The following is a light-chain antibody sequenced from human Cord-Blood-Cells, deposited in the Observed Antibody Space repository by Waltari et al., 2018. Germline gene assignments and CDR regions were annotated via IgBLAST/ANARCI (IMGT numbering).Light chain of an antibody. Sequence: DIVMTQSPLSLPVTPGEPASISCRSSQSLLHSNGYNYLDWYLQKPGQSPQLLIYLGSTRASGVPDRFSCSGSGTDFTLKISRVEAEDVGVYYCMQALQTPPFTFGPGTKVDIK. V-gene: IGKV2-28*01. J-gene: IGKJ3*01. CDR3: MQALQTPPFT. CDR1: QSLLHSNGYNY. CDR2: LGS.